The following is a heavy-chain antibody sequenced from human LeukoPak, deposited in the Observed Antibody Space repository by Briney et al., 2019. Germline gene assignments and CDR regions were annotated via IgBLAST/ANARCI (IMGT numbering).Heavy chain of an antibody. J-gene: IGHJ3*02. V-gene: IGHV1-46*01. Sequence: ASVKVSCKASGYTFTSYYMHWVRQAPGQGLEWMGIINPSGGSTSYAQKFQGRVTMTTDTSTSTAYMELRSLRSDDTAMYYCARESDAFDIWGQGTMVTVSS. CDR3: ARESDAFDI. CDR2: INPSGGST. CDR1: GYTFTSYY.